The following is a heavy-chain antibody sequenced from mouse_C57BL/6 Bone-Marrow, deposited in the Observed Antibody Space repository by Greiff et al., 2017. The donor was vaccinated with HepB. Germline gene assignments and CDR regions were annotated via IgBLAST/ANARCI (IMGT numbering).Heavy chain of an antibody. J-gene: IGHJ2*01. D-gene: IGHD1-1*01. CDR1: GFTFSSYG. V-gene: IGHV5-6*01. Sequence: EVQLVESGGDLVKPGGSLKLSCAASGFTFSSYGMSWVRQTPDKRLEWVATISSGGSYTYYPDSEKGRCTISRDNAKNTLYLQMSSLKSEDTAMYYCARHITTVVAFDYWGQGTTLTVSS. CDR2: ISSGGSYT. CDR3: ARHITTVVAFDY.